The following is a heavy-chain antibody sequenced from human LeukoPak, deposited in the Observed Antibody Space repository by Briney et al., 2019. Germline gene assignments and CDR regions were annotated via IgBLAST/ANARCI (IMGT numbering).Heavy chain of an antibody. D-gene: IGHD3-16*01. J-gene: IGHJ4*02. CDR1: GFSFSSYA. CDR3: AKWPEGAMDYFDY. V-gene: IGHV3-23*01. Sequence: GGSLRLTCAASGFSFSSYAMTWARQAPVKGLEWVSAISGDGTRTYYADSVKGRFTISRDDSKNTLYLEMSSLRVEDTAIYYCAKWPEGAMDYFDYWGQGTLVTVSS. CDR2: ISGDGTRT.